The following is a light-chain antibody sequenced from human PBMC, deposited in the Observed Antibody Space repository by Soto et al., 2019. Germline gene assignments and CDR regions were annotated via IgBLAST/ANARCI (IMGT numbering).Light chain of an antibody. Sequence: QSVLTQPRSVSGSPGQSVTISCTGTNSDVGAYTLVSWYQQIPGKAPKLIISAVTYRPSGVPDRFSGSKSGNTASLTISGLQTEDEADYYCFSYTASDMWVFGGGTQLTVL. CDR3: FSYTASDMWV. J-gene: IGLJ3*02. CDR1: NSDVGAYTL. CDR2: AVT. V-gene: IGLV2-11*01.